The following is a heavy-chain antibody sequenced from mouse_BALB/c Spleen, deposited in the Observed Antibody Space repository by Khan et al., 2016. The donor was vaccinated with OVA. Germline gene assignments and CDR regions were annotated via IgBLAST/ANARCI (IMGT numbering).Heavy chain of an antibody. CDR1: GFSLTSYG. CDR2: IWAGGST. Sequence: VQLQESGPGLVAPSQSLSITCTVSGFSLTSYGVHWVRQPPGKGLEWMGVIWAGGSTNYNSALMSRLSISKDNSKSQVFFKMNILKTDDTAMYYCARREDIWGQGTTLTVSS. V-gene: IGHV2-9*02. D-gene: IGHD1-3*01. CDR3: ARREDI. J-gene: IGHJ2*01.